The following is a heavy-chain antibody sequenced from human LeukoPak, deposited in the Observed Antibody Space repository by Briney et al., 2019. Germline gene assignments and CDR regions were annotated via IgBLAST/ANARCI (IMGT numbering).Heavy chain of an antibody. V-gene: IGHV4-59*01. CDR2: IYYSGST. CDR1: GGSISSYY. J-gene: IGHJ6*02. Sequence: KPSETLSLTCTVSGGSISSYYWSWIRKPPGKGLEWIGYIYYSGSTNYNPSLKSRVTISVDTSKNQFSLKLSSVTAADTAVYYCAMVPYYYYGMDVWGQGTTVTVSS. CDR3: AMVPYYYYGMDV. D-gene: IGHD6-13*01.